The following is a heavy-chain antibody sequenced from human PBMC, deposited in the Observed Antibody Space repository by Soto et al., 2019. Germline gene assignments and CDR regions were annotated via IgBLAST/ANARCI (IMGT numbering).Heavy chain of an antibody. CDR1: GFTRSCGA. J-gene: IGHJ6*02. CDR2: IAHSGDST. D-gene: IGHD3-3*02. Sequence: GGSLGLSCAASGFTRSCGAMTWSRQAPGKGLEWVSGIAHSGDSTHYADSVKGRFTISRDNSKDTVWLQMNSLRVEDTAVYYCAKDLHYWSAMDVWGQGTTVTVSS. V-gene: IGHV3-23*01. CDR3: AKDLHYWSAMDV.